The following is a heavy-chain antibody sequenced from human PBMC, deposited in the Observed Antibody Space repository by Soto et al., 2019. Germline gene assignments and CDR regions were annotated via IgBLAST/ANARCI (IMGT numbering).Heavy chain of an antibody. D-gene: IGHD2-15*01. Sequence: ASVKVSCKASGYTFTSYGISWVRQAPGQGLEWMGWISAYNGNTNYAQKLQGRVTMTTDTSTSTAYMELRSLRSGDTAVYYCARAPGCCDYYYYMDVWGKGTTVTVSS. CDR3: ARAPGCCDYYYYMDV. J-gene: IGHJ6*03. V-gene: IGHV1-18*01. CDR1: GYTFTSYG. CDR2: ISAYNGNT.